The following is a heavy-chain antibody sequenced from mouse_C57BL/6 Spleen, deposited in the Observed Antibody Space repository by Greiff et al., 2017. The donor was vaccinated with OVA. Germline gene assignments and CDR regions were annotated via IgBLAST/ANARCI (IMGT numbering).Heavy chain of an antibody. D-gene: IGHD2-5*01. J-gene: IGHJ1*03. CDR1: GYAFTNYL. Sequence: VQLQQSGAELVRPGTSVKVSCKASGYAFTNYLIEWVKQRPGQGLEWIGVINPGSGGTNYNEKFKGKATLTADKSSSTAYMQLSSLTSEDSAVYFCARSRGYSNYGYFDVWGTGTTVTVSS. CDR2: INPGSGGT. V-gene: IGHV1-54*01. CDR3: ARSRGYSNYGYFDV.